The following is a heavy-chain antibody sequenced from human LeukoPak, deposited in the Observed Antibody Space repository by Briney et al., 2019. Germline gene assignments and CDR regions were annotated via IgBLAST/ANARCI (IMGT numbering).Heavy chain of an antibody. V-gene: IGHV3-7*01. Sequence: GGSLRLSCAASGFTFSSYWMSWVRQAPGKGLEWVANIKQDGSEKYYVDSVKGRFTISRDNAKNSLYLQMNSLRAEDTAVYYFARDHYVFWGGYYSAYYYYYMDVWGKGTTVTVSS. CDR1: GFTFSSYW. D-gene: IGHD3-3*01. J-gene: IGHJ6*03. CDR2: IKQDGSEK. CDR3: ARDHYVFWGGYYSAYYYYYMDV.